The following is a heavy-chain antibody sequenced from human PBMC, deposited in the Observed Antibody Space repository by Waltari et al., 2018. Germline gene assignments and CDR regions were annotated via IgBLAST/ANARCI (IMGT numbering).Heavy chain of an antibody. CDR2: INHSGST. D-gene: IGHD3-3*01. CDR3: ARRDYDFWSGYQHPFDY. V-gene: IGHV4-34*01. Sequence: QVQLQQWGAGLLKPSETLSLTCAVYGRSFSGYYWSWIRQPPGKGLEWIGEINHSGSTNYNPSLKSRVTISVDTSKNQFSLKLSSVTAADTAVYYCARRDYDFWSGYQHPFDYWGQGTLVTVSS. CDR1: GRSFSGYY. J-gene: IGHJ4*02.